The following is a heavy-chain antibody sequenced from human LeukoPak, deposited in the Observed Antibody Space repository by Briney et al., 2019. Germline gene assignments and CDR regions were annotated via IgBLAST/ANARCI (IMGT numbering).Heavy chain of an antibody. V-gene: IGHV3-15*01. CDR2: IKSKIDGRTT. Sequence: GGSLRLSCAASGFTFSNAWMSWVRQAPGKGLEWIGQIKSKIDGRTTDSAAPVKDRFTISRDDSKNTLYLQMNSLKTEDTAVYYCTRDWLGIGDYWGQGTLVTVSS. J-gene: IGHJ4*02. CDR1: GFTFSNAW. D-gene: IGHD6-19*01. CDR3: TRDWLGIGDY.